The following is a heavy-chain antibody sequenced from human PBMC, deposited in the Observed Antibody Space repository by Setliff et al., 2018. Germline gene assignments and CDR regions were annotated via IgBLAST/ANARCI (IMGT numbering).Heavy chain of an antibody. CDR3: ARPAYSSRWYEIKGFDY. Sequence: PGESLKISCKGSGYNFINYWIGLVRQMPGKGLEWMGIIYPSDSDIRYSPSFQGQVTISADKSISTAYLQWSSLKASDTAIYYCARPAYSSRWYEIKGFDYWGQGTLVTVSS. CDR2: IYPSDSDI. D-gene: IGHD6-13*01. CDR1: GYNFINYW. V-gene: IGHV5-51*01. J-gene: IGHJ4*02.